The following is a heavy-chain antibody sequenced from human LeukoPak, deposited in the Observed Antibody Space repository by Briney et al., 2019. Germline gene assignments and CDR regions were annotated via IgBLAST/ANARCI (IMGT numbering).Heavy chain of an antibody. D-gene: IGHD6-13*01. CDR1: GGSISSSY. V-gene: IGHV4-59*01. J-gene: IGHJ3*02. CDR2: IYDTGRT. CDR3: ASLRGSSSWYKDAFDI. Sequence: SETLSLTCTVSGGSISSSYWSWIRQPPGKGLEWIGYIYDTGRTNYNPSLKSRVTISVDTSKNQFSLKLSSVTAADTAVYYCASLRGSSSWYKDAFDIWGQGTMVTVSS.